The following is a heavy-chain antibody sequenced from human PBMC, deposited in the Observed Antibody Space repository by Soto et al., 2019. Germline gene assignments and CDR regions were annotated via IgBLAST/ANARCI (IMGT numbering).Heavy chain of an antibody. CDR1: GGAMINYY. V-gene: IGHV4-59*01. Sequence: QVKLQQAGPGLVKPSETLSLTCTVSGGAMINYYGSWVRQTPGKGVEWIGYMFYSGRSNYNASLKSRVDISVDTANNQISLNLHSVSAADTAVYYCVRSGHSFGGVVWGQGTLVTVPS. CDR2: MFYSGRS. D-gene: IGHD3-16*01. J-gene: IGHJ4*02. CDR3: VRSGHSFGGVV.